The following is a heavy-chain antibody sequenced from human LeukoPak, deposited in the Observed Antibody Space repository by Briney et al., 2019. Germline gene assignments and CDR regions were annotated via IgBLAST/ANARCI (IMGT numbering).Heavy chain of an antibody. J-gene: IGHJ4*02. CDR1: GDSFSSVTDY. D-gene: IGHD6-19*01. CDR2: GDYSGGT. V-gene: IGHV4-39*06. CDR3: AGERGEEYSSGWYKRNYFDN. Sequence: SETLSLTCTVSGDSFSSVTDYWAWIRQPPGKGLEWIASGDYSGGTYYNPSLESRVAISADMSKNQFTLKLTSVTGADTAVYYCAGERGEEYSSGWYKRNYFDNWGQGIRVTVSS.